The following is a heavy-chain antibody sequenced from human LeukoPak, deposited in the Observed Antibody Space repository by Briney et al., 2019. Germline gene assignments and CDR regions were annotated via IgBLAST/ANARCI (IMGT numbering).Heavy chain of an antibody. CDR1: GFTFSSYA. CDR3: AKDNSAGYCTNGVCPKPSPFDY. V-gene: IGHV3-23*01. Sequence: GGSLRLSCAASGFTFSSYAMSWVRQAPGKGLEWVSAISGKGDSTYYADSVKGRFTISRDNSKNTLYLQMNSLRAEDTAVYYCAKDNSAGYCTNGVCPKPSPFDYWGRGTVVTVSS. D-gene: IGHD2-8*01. CDR2: ISGKGDST. J-gene: IGHJ4*02.